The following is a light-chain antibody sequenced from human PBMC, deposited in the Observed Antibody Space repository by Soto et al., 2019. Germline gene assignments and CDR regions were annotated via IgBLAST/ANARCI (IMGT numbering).Light chain of an antibody. J-gene: IGKJ4*01. V-gene: IGKV3D-20*02. CDR1: QSVSSSY. CDR3: HQRRQWPLT. Sequence: EIVMTQSPGSLSLSPGERATLSCRASQSVSSSYLAWYQQKPGQAPRLLIYGASTRATGIPARFSGSGSGTDSTLTISSLESEDFAVYYCHQRRQWPLTFGGGTKVDNK. CDR2: GAS.